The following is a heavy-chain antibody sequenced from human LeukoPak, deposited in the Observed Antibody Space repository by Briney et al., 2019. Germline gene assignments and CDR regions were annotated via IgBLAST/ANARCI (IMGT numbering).Heavy chain of an antibody. Sequence: SETLSLTCAVYGGSFSGYYWSWIRQPPGKGLEWIGEINHSGGTNYNPSLKSRVTISVDTSKNQFSLKLSSVTAADTAVYYCARTNYYGSGSYDYWGQGTLVTVSS. D-gene: IGHD3-10*01. V-gene: IGHV4-34*01. J-gene: IGHJ4*02. CDR1: GGSFSGYY. CDR3: ARTNYYGSGSYDY. CDR2: INHSGGT.